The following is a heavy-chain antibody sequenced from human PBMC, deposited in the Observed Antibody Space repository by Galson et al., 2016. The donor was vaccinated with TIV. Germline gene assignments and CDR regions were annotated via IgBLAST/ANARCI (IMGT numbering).Heavy chain of an antibody. J-gene: IGHJ4*02. Sequence: SLRLSCAASGFNFNNYGMNWVRQAPGKGLEWVAFISYDGSDINYADSVKGRFTISRDKSKNTLYLQMNSLRPEDTAVYSCARVFASYNFDYWGQGTLVTVSS. CDR3: ARVFASYNFDY. V-gene: IGHV3-30*03. D-gene: IGHD3-10*02. CDR2: ISYDGSDI. CDR1: GFNFNNYG.